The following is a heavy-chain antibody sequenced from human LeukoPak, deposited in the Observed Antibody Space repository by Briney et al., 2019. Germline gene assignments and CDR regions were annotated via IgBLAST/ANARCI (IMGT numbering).Heavy chain of an antibody. CDR2: MFHSGTP. CDR3: ARRRGGKKQLVYFDY. Sequence: PSETLSLTCTVSGGSITTFYWSWIRQPPGKELEWIAYMFHSGTPRYNPSLQSRVTISADTSKNQFSLNVRTTTASDTAVYYCARRRGGKKQLVYFDYWGQGTLATVSS. CDR1: GGSITTFY. J-gene: IGHJ4*02. D-gene: IGHD6-13*01. V-gene: IGHV4-59*08.